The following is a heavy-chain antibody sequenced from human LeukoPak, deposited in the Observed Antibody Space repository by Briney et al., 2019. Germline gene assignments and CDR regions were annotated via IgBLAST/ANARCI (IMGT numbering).Heavy chain of an antibody. CDR3: ARDHGGSWLY. D-gene: IGHD6-13*01. V-gene: IGHV3-21*01. CDR1: GFTFSSYS. Sequence: GGSLRLSYAASGFTFSSYSMNWVRQAPGKGLEWVSSISSSSSYIYYADSAKGRFTISRDNAKNSLYLQMNSLRAEDTAVYYCARDHGGSWLYWGQGTLVTVSS. J-gene: IGHJ4*02. CDR2: ISSSSSYI.